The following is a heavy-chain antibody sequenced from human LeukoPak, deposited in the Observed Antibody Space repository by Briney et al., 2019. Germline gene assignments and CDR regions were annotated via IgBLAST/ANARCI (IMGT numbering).Heavy chain of an antibody. D-gene: IGHD2-8*02. CDR1: GFPFTSGFTFSDYY. Sequence: GGSLRLSCAASGFPFTSGFTFSDYYMSWIRQAPGKGLEWVSYISSTSAYTSYADSVKGRFTISRDNANNSLFLQMNGLRAEDTAIYCCARGGTGAFDYWGQGTLVTVSS. V-gene: IGHV3-11*06. CDR2: ISSTSAYT. CDR3: ARGGTGAFDY. J-gene: IGHJ4*02.